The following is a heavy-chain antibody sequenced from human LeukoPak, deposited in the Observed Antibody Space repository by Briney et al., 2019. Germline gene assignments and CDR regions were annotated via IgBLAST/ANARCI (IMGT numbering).Heavy chain of an antibody. D-gene: IGHD6-19*01. CDR1: GYTFTSYA. V-gene: IGHV7-4-1*02. CDR2: INTNTGNP. CDR3: ARDPSYSSGWYGPYYYYYMDV. Sequence: GASVKVSCKASGYTFTSYAMNWVRQAPGQGLEWMGWINTNTGNPTYAQGFTGRSVFSLDTSVSTAYLQISSLKAEDTAVYYCARDPSYSSGWYGPYYYYYMDVWGKGTTVTVSS. J-gene: IGHJ6*03.